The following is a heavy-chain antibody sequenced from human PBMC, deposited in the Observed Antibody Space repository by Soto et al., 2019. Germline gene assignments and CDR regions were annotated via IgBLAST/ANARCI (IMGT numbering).Heavy chain of an antibody. J-gene: IGHJ6*02. CDR2: IWYDGSNK. CDR3: AREAGRGQDYYYVMDV. V-gene: IGHV3-33*01. Sequence: WVSLILSCAASGFTFSSYGMHWVRQAPGKGLEWVAVIWYDGSNKYYAGSVKGRFTISRDNSKNTLYLQMNSLRAEDTAVYYCAREAGRGQDYYYVMDVWGQGTTDIVSS. D-gene: IGHD3-10*01. CDR1: GFTFSSYG.